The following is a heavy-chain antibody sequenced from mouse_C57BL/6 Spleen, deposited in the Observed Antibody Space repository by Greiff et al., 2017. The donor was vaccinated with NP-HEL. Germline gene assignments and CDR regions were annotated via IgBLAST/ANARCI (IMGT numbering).Heavy chain of an antibody. CDR1: GFTFSSYA. D-gene: IGHD1-1*01. Sequence: EVKLMESGGGLVKPGGSLKLSCAASGFTFSSYAMSWVRQTPEKRLEWVANISDGGSYTYYPDNVQGRFTISRDNAKNNLYLQMSHLKSEDTAMYYCAREGAYYSGNPLDYWGQGTTLTVSS. CDR2: ISDGGSYT. V-gene: IGHV5-4*01. J-gene: IGHJ2*01. CDR3: AREGAYYSGNPLDY.